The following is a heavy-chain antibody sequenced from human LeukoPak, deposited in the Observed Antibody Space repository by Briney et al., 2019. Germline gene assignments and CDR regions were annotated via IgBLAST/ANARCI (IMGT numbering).Heavy chain of an antibody. J-gene: IGHJ4*02. CDR1: GYSISSGYY. CDR2: IYYSGST. V-gene: IGHV4-38-2*02. Sequence: PSETPSLTCTVSGYSISSGYYWGWIRQPPGKGLEWIGSIYYSGSTYYNPSLKSRVTISVDTSKNQFSLKLSSVTAADTAVYYCAKDQWDIVVVPAAVHYWGQGTLVTVSS. D-gene: IGHD2-2*01. CDR3: AKDQWDIVVVPAAVHY.